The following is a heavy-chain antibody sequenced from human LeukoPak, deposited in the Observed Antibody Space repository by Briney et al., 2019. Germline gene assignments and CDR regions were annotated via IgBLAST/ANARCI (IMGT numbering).Heavy chain of an antibody. CDR3: ARLFRRAWFDH. D-gene: IGHD3-9*01. CDR1: GGSITNYY. Sequence: SETLPQTCSVSGGSITNYYWTWIRQPPGKALEWVGHVDYSGNTNYNPSVKSRVTISLDTSKTHFSLKVNSVTAADTAIYYCARLFRRAWFDHWGQGTLVIVS. J-gene: IGHJ5*02. V-gene: IGHV4-59*08. CDR2: VDYSGNT.